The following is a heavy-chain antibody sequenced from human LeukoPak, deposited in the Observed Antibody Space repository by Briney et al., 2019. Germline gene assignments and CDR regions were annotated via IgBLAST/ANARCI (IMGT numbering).Heavy chain of an antibody. Sequence: SETLSLTCTVSGGSISSSSYYWGWIRQPPGKGLEWIGSIYYSGSTYYNPSLKSRATISVDTSKNQFSLKLSSVTAADTAVYYCARGGEVGATKTVFDYWGQGTLVTVSS. CDR1: GGSISSSSYY. D-gene: IGHD1-26*01. J-gene: IGHJ4*02. V-gene: IGHV4-39*01. CDR2: IYYSGST. CDR3: ARGGEVGATKTVFDY.